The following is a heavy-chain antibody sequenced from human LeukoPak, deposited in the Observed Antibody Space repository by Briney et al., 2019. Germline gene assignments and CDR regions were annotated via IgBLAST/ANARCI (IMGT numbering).Heavy chain of an antibody. D-gene: IGHD5-18*01. CDR1: GFTFSDHW. CDR2: IKSDGSEK. CDR3: AKFDGVQLWLPYYYYMDV. Sequence: GGSLRLSCAASGFTFSDHWMNWVRQAPGKGLEWVANIKSDGSEKHYVDSVKGRFTISRDNAKNSLYLQMNSLRAEDTAVYYCAKFDGVQLWLPYYYYMDVWGKGTTVTVSS. J-gene: IGHJ6*03. V-gene: IGHV3-7*01.